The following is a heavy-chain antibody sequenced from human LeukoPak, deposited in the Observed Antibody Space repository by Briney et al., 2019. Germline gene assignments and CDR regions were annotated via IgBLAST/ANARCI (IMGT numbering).Heavy chain of an antibody. CDR1: GGSISSSSYY. CDR3: ARRSGSSFVRWFDP. Sequence: SGTLSLTCTVSGGSISSSSYYWGWIRQPPGKGLEWIGSIYYSGSTNYNPSLKSRVTISVDTSKNQFSLKLTSVTAADTAVYFCARRSGSSFVRWFDPWGQGILVTVSS. V-gene: IGHV4-39*01. CDR2: IYYSGST. D-gene: IGHD1-26*01. J-gene: IGHJ5*02.